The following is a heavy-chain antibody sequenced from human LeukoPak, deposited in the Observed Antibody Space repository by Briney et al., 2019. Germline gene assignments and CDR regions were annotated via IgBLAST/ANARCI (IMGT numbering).Heavy chain of an antibody. CDR3: ARVALLDSGSYSVYFDY. V-gene: IGHV4-34*01. CDR1: GGSISSYY. J-gene: IGHJ4*02. Sequence: TSEALSLTCTVSGGSISSYYWSWIRQTPGKGLEWIGEINHSGSTNYNPSLKSRVTISVDTSKNQFSLKLSSVTAADTAVYYCARVALLDSGSYSVYFDYWGQGTLVTVSS. CDR2: INHSGST. D-gene: IGHD1-26*01.